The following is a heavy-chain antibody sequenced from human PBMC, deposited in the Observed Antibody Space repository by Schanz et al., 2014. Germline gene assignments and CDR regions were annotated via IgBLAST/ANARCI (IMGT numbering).Heavy chain of an antibody. Sequence: QVHLVQSGAEVKKPGASVRVSCKVSGNNLSKLSMHWVRQAPGQGLEWMAWINPNSGDTNYAQRFQGRVTLTRDTSISTAYMDLSRLTSDDTAVYYCARVYRWQHILGHFDSWGQGSLVTVSS. D-gene: IGHD6-13*01. CDR3: ARVYRWQHILGHFDS. J-gene: IGHJ4*02. CDR1: GNNLSKLS. CDR2: INPNSGDT. V-gene: IGHV1-2*02.